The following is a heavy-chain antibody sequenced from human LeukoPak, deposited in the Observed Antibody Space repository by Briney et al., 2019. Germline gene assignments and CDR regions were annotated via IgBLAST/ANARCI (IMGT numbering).Heavy chain of an antibody. D-gene: IGHD4-11*01. CDR2: IHTSGST. V-gene: IGHV4-61*02. Sequence: SETLSRTCTGAGGSVSSGSYFWSWIRQPAGKGLQWIGRIHTSGSTEYNPSLKSRVTISVDTSKNQLSLKLSSVTAADTAVYYCSRGNNYVDFDYWGQGTLVTVSS. J-gene: IGHJ4*02. CDR3: SRGNNYVDFDY. CDR1: GGSVSSGSYF.